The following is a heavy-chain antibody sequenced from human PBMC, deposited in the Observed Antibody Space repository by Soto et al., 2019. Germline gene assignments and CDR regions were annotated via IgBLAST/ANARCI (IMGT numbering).Heavy chain of an antibody. CDR1: GGTFSSYA. D-gene: IGHD3-3*01. J-gene: IGHJ6*02. V-gene: IGHV1-69*13. CDR3: ARGSRFLEWSPWYYGMDV. Sequence: VASVKVSCKASGGTFSSYAISCVRQAPGQGLEWMGGIIPIFGTANYAQKFQGRVTITADESTSTAYMELSSLRSEDTAVYYCARGSRFLEWSPWYYGMDVWGQGTTVTVSS. CDR2: IIPIFGTA.